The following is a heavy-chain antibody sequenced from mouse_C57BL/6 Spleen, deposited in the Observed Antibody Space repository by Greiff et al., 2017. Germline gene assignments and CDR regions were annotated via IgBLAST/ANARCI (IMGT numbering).Heavy chain of an antibody. CDR3: ARWGSVYYFDY. V-gene: IGHV1-26*01. CDR2: INPNNGGT. J-gene: IGHJ2*01. CDR1: GYTFPDYY. Sequence: EVQLQQSGPELVKPGASVKISCKASGYTFPDYYMNWVKQSHGKSLEWIGDINPNNGGTSYNQKFKGKATLTVDKSSSTAYMELRSLTSEDSAVYYCARWGSVYYFDYGGQGTTLTVSS.